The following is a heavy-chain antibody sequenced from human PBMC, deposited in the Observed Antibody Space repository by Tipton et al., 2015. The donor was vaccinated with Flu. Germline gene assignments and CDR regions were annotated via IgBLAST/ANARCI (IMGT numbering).Heavy chain of an antibody. Sequence: GLVKPSETLSLTCAVSGYSISSGYYWGWIRQPPGKGLEWIGSIYHSGSTYYNPSLKSRVTISVDTSKNQFSLKLSSVTAADTAVYYCARRGYSYGWVDYWGQGTLVTVSS. CDR2: IYHSGST. D-gene: IGHD5-18*01. CDR3: ARRGYSYGWVDY. J-gene: IGHJ4*02. CDR1: GYSISSGYY. V-gene: IGHV4-38-2*01.